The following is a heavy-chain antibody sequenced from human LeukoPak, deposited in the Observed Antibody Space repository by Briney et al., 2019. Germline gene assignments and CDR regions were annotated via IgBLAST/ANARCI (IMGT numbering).Heavy chain of an antibody. V-gene: IGHV4-34*01. CDR2: INHSGST. CDR3: ARGFPTYGKVGFDY. J-gene: IGHJ4*02. D-gene: IGHD3-10*01. CDR1: GGSFSGYY. Sequence: AETLSLTCAVYGGSFSGYYWSWLRQPPGKGLEWIGEINHSGSTNYNPSLKSRVTISGDTSKNQFSLKLSSVIAADTAVYYCARGFPTYGKVGFDYWGQGTLVTVSS.